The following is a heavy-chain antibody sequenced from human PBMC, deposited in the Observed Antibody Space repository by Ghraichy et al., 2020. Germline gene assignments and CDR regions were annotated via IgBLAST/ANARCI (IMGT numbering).Heavy chain of an antibody. J-gene: IGHJ4*02. D-gene: IGHD2-8*02. V-gene: IGHV3-66*01. CDR1: GFNVTTTY. Sequence: GGSLRLSCAVSGFNVTTTYMSWVRQAPGKGLEWVSVIYSGGSTFYADSVKGRFIISRDNSKNTLYLQMNSLRAEDTSVYYCAREVMYSLGYFDNWGQGTLVTVSS. CDR3: AREVMYSLGYFDN. CDR2: IYSGGST.